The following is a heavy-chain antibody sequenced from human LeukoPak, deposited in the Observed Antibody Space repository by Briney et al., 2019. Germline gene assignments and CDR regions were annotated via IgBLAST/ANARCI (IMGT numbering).Heavy chain of an antibody. CDR1: AITFSDHA. D-gene: IGHD5-18*01. J-gene: IGHJ4*02. V-gene: IGHV3-23*01. CDR2: IGLSGAGT. Sequence: GGSLRLSCAAPAITFSDHAMSWFRQAPGKGLEWVSTIGLSGAGTYYADSVKGRFTISKDNSKNTLQMNSLRVEDTAIYYCAKHSGHRYGDSDCWGQGTLVTVSP. CDR3: AKHSGHRYGDSDC.